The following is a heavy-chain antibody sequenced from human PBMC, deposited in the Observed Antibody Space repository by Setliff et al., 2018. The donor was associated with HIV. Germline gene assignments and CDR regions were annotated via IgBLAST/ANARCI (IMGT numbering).Heavy chain of an antibody. V-gene: IGHV1-3*01. CDR1: GYTFTSYA. D-gene: IGHD6-19*01. Sequence: GASVKVSCKASGYTFTSYAMHWVRQAPGQRLEWMGWINAGNGNTKYSQKFQGRVTITRDTSASTAYMELSSLRSEDTAVYYCATPIRRYSSGQTPVEWPLDYWGQGTLVTVSS. J-gene: IGHJ4*02. CDR3: ATPIRRYSSGQTPVEWPLDY. CDR2: INAGNGNT.